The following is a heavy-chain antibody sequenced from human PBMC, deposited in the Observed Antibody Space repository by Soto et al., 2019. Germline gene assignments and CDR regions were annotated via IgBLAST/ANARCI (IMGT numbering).Heavy chain of an antibody. CDR1: AGTINSNSYH. Sequence: SQTLSLTCTVSAGTINSNSYHRCCIRQPSGKGLEWIGSIYYSGSNYYNPSLKSRVTISVDTSKNQFSLKLSSVTAADTAVYYCARRLYYDSSGFEGCGMDVWGQGTTVT. CDR2: IYYSGSN. V-gene: IGHV4-39*01. J-gene: IGHJ6*02. D-gene: IGHD3-22*01. CDR3: ARRLYYDSSGFEGCGMDV.